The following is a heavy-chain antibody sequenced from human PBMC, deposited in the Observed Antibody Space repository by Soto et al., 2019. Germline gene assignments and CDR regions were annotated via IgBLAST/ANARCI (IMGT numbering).Heavy chain of an antibody. D-gene: IGHD1-1*01. Sequence: QLQLQESGPGLVKPSETLSLTCIVSGDSVTNGFYYWVWVRQPPGKGLEWIASISAAGTTFHPSSLPSRLSISIAMSKNHFSLTLTSMTYADTAIYYCARLSPWNVNWFYPWGQGTLFTVSS. CDR2: ISAAGTT. V-gene: IGHV4-39*01. J-gene: IGHJ5*02. CDR3: ARLSPWNVNWFYP. CDR1: GDSVTNGFYY.